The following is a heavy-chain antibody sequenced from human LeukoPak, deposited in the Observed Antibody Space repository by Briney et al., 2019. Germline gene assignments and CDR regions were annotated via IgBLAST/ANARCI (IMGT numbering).Heavy chain of an antibody. J-gene: IGHJ4*02. Sequence: GASVKVSCKASGYTFTGYYMHWVRQAPGQGLEWMGWINPNSGGTNYAQKFQGRVTMTRDTSISTAYMELSRLRSNDTAVYYCATPERGYSGYDFGSWGQGTLVTVSS. CDR2: INPNSGGT. CDR1: GYTFTGYY. D-gene: IGHD5-12*01. V-gene: IGHV1-2*02. CDR3: ATPERGYSGYDFGS.